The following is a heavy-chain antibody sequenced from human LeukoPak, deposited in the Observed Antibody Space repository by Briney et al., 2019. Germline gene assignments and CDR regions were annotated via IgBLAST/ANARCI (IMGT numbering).Heavy chain of an antibody. CDR2: IYYSGST. V-gene: IGHV4-59*12. Sequence: SETLSLTCTVSGGSISSYYWSWIRQPPGKGLEWIGYIYYSGSTNYNPSLKSRVTISVDTSKNQFSLNLSSVTAADTAVYYCARGGPRTGYFDYWGQGTLVTVSS. CDR3: ARGGPRTGYFDY. CDR1: GGSISSYY. J-gene: IGHJ4*02.